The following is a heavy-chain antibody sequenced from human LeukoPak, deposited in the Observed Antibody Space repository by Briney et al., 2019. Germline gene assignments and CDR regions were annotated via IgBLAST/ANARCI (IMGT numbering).Heavy chain of an antibody. CDR1: GYSFTDYW. Sequence: GESLKISCNGSGYSFTDYWIGWVRQMAGKGLEWVGIIYPGDSDTRYSPSLQGQVTISADKSISTAYLQWSSLKASDTAMYYCAVFTSGYQIDYWGQGTLVTVSS. CDR3: AVFTSGYQIDY. D-gene: IGHD3-22*01. V-gene: IGHV5-51*01. J-gene: IGHJ4*02. CDR2: IYPGDSDT.